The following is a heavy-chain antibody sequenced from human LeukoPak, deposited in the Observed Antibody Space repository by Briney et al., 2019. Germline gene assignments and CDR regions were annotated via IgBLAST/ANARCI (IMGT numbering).Heavy chain of an antibody. D-gene: IGHD5-24*01. V-gene: IGHV3-7*03. CDR1: GFTLGSFW. Sequence: GGSLRLSCAASGFTLGSFWTSWVRQSPERGLEWVADINTDGSAKFYADSVKGRFTISRDNAKNTLYLQMNILRAEDTAVYYCARDRGWLQSDYWGQGTLVTVSS. CDR3: ARDRGWLQSDY. J-gene: IGHJ4*02. CDR2: INTDGSAK.